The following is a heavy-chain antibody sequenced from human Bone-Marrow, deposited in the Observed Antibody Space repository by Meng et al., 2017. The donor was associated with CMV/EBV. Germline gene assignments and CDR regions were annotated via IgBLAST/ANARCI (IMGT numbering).Heavy chain of an antibody. V-gene: IGHV3-23*01. D-gene: IGHD2-8*01. Sequence: ASGFTFRHYAMNWVRQAPGKGLEWVSGISGGGGGTYYADSVKGRFTISRDNSKNTLYLQMNSLRAEDTAVYYCAKASEILVVNINEMGGQGTLVTVSS. CDR2: ISGGGGGT. CDR3: AKASEILVVNINEM. CDR1: GFTFRHYA. J-gene: IGHJ4*02.